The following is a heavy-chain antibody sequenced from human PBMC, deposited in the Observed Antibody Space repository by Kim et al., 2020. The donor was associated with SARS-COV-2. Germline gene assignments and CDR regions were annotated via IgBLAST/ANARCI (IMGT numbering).Heavy chain of an antibody. CDR3: ARGRPGFDC. Sequence: DRTYYADSVKGRFTISRDNSKNTLYLQMNSLRAEDTAVYYCARGRPGFDCWGQGTLVTVSS. V-gene: IGHV3-53*01. CDR2: DRT. J-gene: IGHJ4*02.